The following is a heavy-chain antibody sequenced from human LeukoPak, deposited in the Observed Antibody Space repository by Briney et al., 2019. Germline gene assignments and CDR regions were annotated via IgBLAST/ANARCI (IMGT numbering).Heavy chain of an antibody. V-gene: IGHV1-69*05. CDR1: GGTFSSYA. CDR2: IIPIFGTA. J-gene: IGHJ4*02. Sequence: SVKVSCKASGGTFSSYAISWVRQAPGQGLEWMGRIIPIFGTANYAQKFQGRVTITTDESTSTAYMELSSLRSEDTAVYYCARGTSGTTSLSYWGQGTLVTVSS. D-gene: IGHD1-7*01. CDR3: ARGTSGTTSLSY.